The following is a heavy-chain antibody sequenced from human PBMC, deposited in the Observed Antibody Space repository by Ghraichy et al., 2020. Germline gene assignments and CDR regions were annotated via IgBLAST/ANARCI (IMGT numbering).Heavy chain of an antibody. CDR3: ARDDQLGFDY. V-gene: IGHV4-59*01. CDR2: IYYSGST. J-gene: IGHJ4*02. D-gene: IGHD7-27*01. CDR1: GGSISSYY. Sequence: SETLSLTCTVSGGSISSYYWSWIRQPPGKGLEWIGYIYYSGSTNYNPSLKSRVTISVDTSKNQFSLKLSSVTAADTAVYYCARDDQLGFDYWGQGTLVTVSS.